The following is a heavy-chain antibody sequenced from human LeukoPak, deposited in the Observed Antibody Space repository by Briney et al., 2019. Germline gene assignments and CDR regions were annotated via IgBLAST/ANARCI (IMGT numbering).Heavy chain of an antibody. Sequence: PSETLSLTCTVSGGSMSSSIYYWGWIRQPPGKGLEWIGSISYSGSTYYNPSLKSRVTISVDTSKNQFSLKLSSVTAADTAVYYCARLRQWLGIDYWGQGTLVTVSS. J-gene: IGHJ4*02. D-gene: IGHD6-19*01. CDR3: ARLRQWLGIDY. CDR1: GGSMSSSIYY. CDR2: ISYSGST. V-gene: IGHV4-39*07.